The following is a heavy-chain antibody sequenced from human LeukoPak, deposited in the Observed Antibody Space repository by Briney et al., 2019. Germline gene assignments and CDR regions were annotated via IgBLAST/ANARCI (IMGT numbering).Heavy chain of an antibody. J-gene: IGHJ6*03. Sequence: GGSLRLSCATSGFTFSIYSMNWVRQAPGKGLEWVSYISSSSSYIYYADSVKGRFTISRDNAKNSLYLQMNSLRAEDTAVYYCARVGGAYSSSWYRHYYYYMDVWGKGATVTISS. CDR3: ARVGGAYSSSWYRHYYYYMDV. D-gene: IGHD6-13*01. CDR2: ISSSSSYI. CDR1: GFTFSIYS. V-gene: IGHV3-21*01.